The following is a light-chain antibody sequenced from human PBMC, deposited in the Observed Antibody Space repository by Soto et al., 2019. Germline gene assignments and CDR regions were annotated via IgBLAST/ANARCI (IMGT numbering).Light chain of an antibody. CDR3: QQYQYSPRT. Sequence: EIVLTQSPGTLSLSPGETATLSCRASQSVSSSYLAWYQQKPGQAPSLLIYGASSRATGIPDRFSGSGSGTDFTLTISRLEPEDFAVYYCQQYQYSPRTFGQGTKVEIK. CDR2: GAS. J-gene: IGKJ1*01. CDR1: QSVSSSY. V-gene: IGKV3-20*01.